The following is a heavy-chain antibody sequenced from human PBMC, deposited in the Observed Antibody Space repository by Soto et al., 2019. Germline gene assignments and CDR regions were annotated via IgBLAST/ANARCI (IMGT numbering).Heavy chain of an antibody. V-gene: IGHV1-58*02. CDR1: GFTFTSTA. CDR3: AADFGEATEL. Sequence: GTSVKVSCKASGFTFTSTARQWVRQARGQRLEWIGWIVVGSGNTNYAQKFQERVTITRDMSTSTAYMELSSLRSEDTAVYYCAADFGEATELWGQGTLVTVSS. CDR2: IVVGSGNT. J-gene: IGHJ4*02. D-gene: IGHD3-16*01.